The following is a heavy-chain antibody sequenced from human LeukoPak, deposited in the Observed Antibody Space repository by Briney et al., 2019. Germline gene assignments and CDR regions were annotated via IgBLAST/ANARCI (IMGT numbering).Heavy chain of an antibody. CDR1: GFTFSDYY. J-gene: IGHJ3*02. V-gene: IGHV3-11*01. CDR3: ARDRGTVTTEGLQYAFDI. CDR2: ISSSGSTI. D-gene: IGHD4-11*01. Sequence: GGSLRLSCAASGFTFSDYYMSWIRQAPGKGLEWVSYISSSGSTIYYADSVKGRFSISRDNAKNPLYLQMNSLRAEDTAVYYCARDRGTVTTEGLQYAFDIWGQGTMVTVSS.